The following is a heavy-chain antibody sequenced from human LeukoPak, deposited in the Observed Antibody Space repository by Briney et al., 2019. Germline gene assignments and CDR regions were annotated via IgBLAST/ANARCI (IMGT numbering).Heavy chain of an antibody. J-gene: IGHJ3*02. D-gene: IGHD3-22*01. V-gene: IGHV4-39*07. CDR2: IYYSGST. Sequence: SETLSLTCTVSGGSIDIYYWSWIRQPPGKGLEWIGSIYYSGSTYYNPSLKSRVTISVDTSKNQFSLKLSSVTAADTAVYYCARDPIRRDSSGYYQTDAFDIWGQGTMVTVSS. CDR3: ARDPIRRDSSGYYQTDAFDI. CDR1: GGSIDIYY.